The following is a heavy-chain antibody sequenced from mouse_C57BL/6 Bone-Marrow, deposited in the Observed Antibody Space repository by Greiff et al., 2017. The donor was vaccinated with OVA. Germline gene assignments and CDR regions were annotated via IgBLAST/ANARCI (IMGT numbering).Heavy chain of an antibody. J-gene: IGHJ1*03. CDR2: INPYNGGT. CDR3: ARLSNYVPYWYFDV. V-gene: IGHV1-19*01. CDR1: GYTFTDYY. Sequence: EVQLQESGPVLVKPGASVKMSCKASGYTFTDYYMNWVKQSHGKSLEWIGVINPYNGGTSYNQKFKGKATLTVDKSSSTAYMELNSLTSEDSAVYYCARLSNYVPYWYFDVWGTGTTVTVSS. D-gene: IGHD2-5*01.